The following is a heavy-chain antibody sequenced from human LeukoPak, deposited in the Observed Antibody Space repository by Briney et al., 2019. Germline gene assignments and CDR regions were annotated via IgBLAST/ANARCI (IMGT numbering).Heavy chain of an antibody. J-gene: IGHJ5*02. Sequence: GGSLRLSCAASGFTFSSYWMSWVRQAPGKGLEWVANIKQDGSEKYYVDSVKGRFTISRDNAKNSLYLQMNSLRAEDTAVYYCARDRGSGYGNWFDPWGQGTQVTVSS. V-gene: IGHV3-7*03. CDR3: ARDRGSGYGNWFDP. D-gene: IGHD5-12*01. CDR1: GFTFSSYW. CDR2: IKQDGSEK.